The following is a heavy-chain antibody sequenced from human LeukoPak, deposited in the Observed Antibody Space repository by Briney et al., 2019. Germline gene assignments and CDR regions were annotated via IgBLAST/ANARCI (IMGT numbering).Heavy chain of an antibody. J-gene: IGHJ4*02. CDR1: GFAFSRYW. CDR3: ARSQFDY. CDR2: ISGDGSTT. Sequence: GGSLRLSCATSGFAFSRYWMLWVRQVPGKGLVWVSRISGDGSTTTYADSVKGRFTISRDNTKNILYLQMDSLRTEDTAIYYCARSQFDYWGQGILVTVSS. V-gene: IGHV3-74*01.